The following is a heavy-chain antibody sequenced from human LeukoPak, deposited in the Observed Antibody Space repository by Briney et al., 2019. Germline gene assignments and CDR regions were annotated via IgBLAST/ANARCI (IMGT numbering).Heavy chain of an antibody. J-gene: IGHJ4*02. CDR2: IFSGGST. D-gene: IGHD3-22*01. CDR3: ARGGESSGYYYADD. Sequence: GGSLRLSCAVSGFTVSSNYMSWVRQAPGKGLEWVSVIFSGGSTYYADSVKGRFTISRDDSKNTVYLQMNSLRAEDTSVYFCARGGESSGYYYADDWGQGTLVTVSS. CDR1: GFTVSSNY. V-gene: IGHV3-66*01.